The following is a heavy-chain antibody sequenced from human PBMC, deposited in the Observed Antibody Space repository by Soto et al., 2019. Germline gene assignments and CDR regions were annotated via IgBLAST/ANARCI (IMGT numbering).Heavy chain of an antibody. CDR3: KKLLRFLEWLFHDTFDI. J-gene: IGHJ3*02. CDR1: GFTFSNAW. D-gene: IGHD3-3*01. Sequence: EVQLVESGGGLVKPGGSLRLSCAASGFTFSNAWMSWVRQAPGKGLEWVGRIKSKTDGGTTDYAAPVKGRFTISRDDSKNTLYLQMKSRKTEDKPVYYCKKLLRFLEWLFHDTFDIWGQETMVTVSS. V-gene: IGHV3-15*01. CDR2: IKSKTDGGTT.